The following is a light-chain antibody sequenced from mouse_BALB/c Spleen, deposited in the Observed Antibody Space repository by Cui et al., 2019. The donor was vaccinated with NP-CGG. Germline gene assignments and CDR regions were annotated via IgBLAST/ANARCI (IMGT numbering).Light chain of an antibody. V-gene: IGLV1*01. CDR1: IGTVTTINY. J-gene: IGLJ1*01. CDR2: GTN. CDR3: ALWYSNHWV. Sequence: QAVVTKESALIISPGETVTLTCRPSIGTVTTINYANWVQEKPDHLFTGLIGGTNNRAPGVPARFSGSLIGDKAALTITGAQTEDEAIYFCALWYSNHWVFGGGTKLTVL.